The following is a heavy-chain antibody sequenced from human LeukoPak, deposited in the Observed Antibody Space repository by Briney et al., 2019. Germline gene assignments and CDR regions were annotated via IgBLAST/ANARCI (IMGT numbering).Heavy chain of an antibody. J-gene: IGHJ5*02. V-gene: IGHV4-59*01. CDR2: IYYSGST. CDR3: ARDRYYDSSGYYPNWFDP. D-gene: IGHD3-22*01. Sequence: PSETLSLTCTVSGGSISSYYWSGIRQPPGKGLEWIGYIYYSGSTNYNPSLKSRVTISVDTSKNQFSLKLSSVTAADTAVYYCARDRYYDSSGYYPNWFDPWGQGTLVTVSS. CDR1: GGSISSYY.